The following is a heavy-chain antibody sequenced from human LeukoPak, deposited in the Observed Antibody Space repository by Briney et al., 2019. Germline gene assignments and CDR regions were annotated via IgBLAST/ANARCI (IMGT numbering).Heavy chain of an antibody. CDR2: IKQDGSEK. J-gene: IGHJ6*02. CDR3: ARDRGSQSMDV. Sequence: GGSLRLSCAASGFSFSNYWMSWVRQAPGKGLEWVANIKQDGSEKNYLDSVKGRVTISRDNAKNSLYLQMNSLRVEDTAVYYCARDRGSQSMDVGGQGTTVTVSS. CDR1: GFSFSNYW. D-gene: IGHD1-26*01. V-gene: IGHV3-7*01.